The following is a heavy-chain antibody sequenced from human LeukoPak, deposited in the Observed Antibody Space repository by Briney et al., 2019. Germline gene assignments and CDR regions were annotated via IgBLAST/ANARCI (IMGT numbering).Heavy chain of an antibody. D-gene: IGHD5-18*01. CDR1: GFTFSNYG. V-gene: IGHV3-33*01. Sequence: PGGSLRLSCAASGFTFSNYGMHWVRQAPGKGLEWVALIRYDGSKKDYADSVKGRFTISRDNSKNTLHLQMNSLRAEDTAVYYCARTGDTERFDYWGQGTLVTDCS. CDR2: IRYDGSKK. CDR3: ARTGDTERFDY. J-gene: IGHJ4*02.